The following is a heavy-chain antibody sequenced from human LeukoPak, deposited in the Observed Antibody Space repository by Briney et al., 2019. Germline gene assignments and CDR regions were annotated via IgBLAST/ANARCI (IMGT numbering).Heavy chain of an antibody. CDR3: AKGGYYYDSSGYQN. Sequence: PGGSLRLSCAASGFTFSSYGMHWVRQAPGKGLEWVAFIRYDGSNKYYADSVKGRFTISRDNSKNTLYLQMNSLRAEDTAVYYCAKGGYYYDSSGYQNWGQGTLVTVSS. D-gene: IGHD3-22*01. V-gene: IGHV3-30*02. J-gene: IGHJ4*02. CDR2: IRYDGSNK. CDR1: GFTFSSYG.